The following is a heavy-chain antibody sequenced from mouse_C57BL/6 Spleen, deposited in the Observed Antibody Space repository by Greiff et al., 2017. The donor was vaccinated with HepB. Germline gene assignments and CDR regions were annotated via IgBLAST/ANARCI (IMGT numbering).Heavy chain of an antibody. J-gene: IGHJ2*01. CDR1: GYTFTSYW. CDR2: IHPNSGST. Sequence: VQLQQPGAELVKPGASVKLSCKASGYTFTSYWMHWVKQRPGQGLEWIGMIHPNSGSTNYNEKFKSKATLTVDKSSSTAYMQLSSLTSEDSAVYYCARLYEYDGGYYFDYWGQGTTLTVSS. V-gene: IGHV1-64*01. D-gene: IGHD2-4*01. CDR3: ARLYEYDGGYYFDY.